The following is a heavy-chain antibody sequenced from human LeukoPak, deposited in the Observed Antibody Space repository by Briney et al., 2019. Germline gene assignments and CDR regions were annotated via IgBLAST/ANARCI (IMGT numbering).Heavy chain of an antibody. CDR1: GGSISSYY. Sequence: PSETLSLTCTVSGGSISSYYWGWIRQPPGKGLEWIGSIYYSGSTYYNPSLKSRVTISVDTSKNQFSLKLSSVTAADTAVYYCHFKYCSSSTCFYYFDYWGQGTLVTVSS. CDR3: HFKYCSSSTCFYYFDY. V-gene: IGHV4-39*01. CDR2: IYYSGST. D-gene: IGHD2-2*01. J-gene: IGHJ4*02.